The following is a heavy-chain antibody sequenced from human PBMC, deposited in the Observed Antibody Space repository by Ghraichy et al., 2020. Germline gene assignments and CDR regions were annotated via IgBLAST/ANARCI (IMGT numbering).Heavy chain of an antibody. D-gene: IGHD6-13*01. Sequence: SCAASGFTFSSYAMSWVRQAPGKGLEWVSAISGSGGSTYYADSVKGRFTISRDNSKNTLYLQMNSLRAEDTAVYYCAKDRGEQQLVLSAFDIWGQGTMVTVSS. CDR1: GFTFSSYA. J-gene: IGHJ3*02. CDR3: AKDRGEQQLVLSAFDI. V-gene: IGHV3-23*01. CDR2: ISGSGGST.